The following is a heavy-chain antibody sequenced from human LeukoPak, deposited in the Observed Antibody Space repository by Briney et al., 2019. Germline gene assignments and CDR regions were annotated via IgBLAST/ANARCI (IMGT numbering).Heavy chain of an antibody. CDR1: GFTFDDFA. J-gene: IGHJ4*02. D-gene: IGHD6-13*01. CDR3: AKDRGQQLVYYYFDY. V-gene: IGHV3-9*01. Sequence: GGSLRLSCAASGFTFDDFAMHWVRQAPGKGLEWVSGVSWNSDSIGYADSVKGRFTISRDNAKNSLYLQMNSLRAEDTAVYYCAKDRGQQLVYYYFDYWGQGTLVTVSS. CDR2: VSWNSDSI.